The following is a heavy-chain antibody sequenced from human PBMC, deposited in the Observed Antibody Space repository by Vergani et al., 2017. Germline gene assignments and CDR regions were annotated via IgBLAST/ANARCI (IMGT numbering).Heavy chain of an antibody. J-gene: IGHJ4*02. CDR2: ISSSSSYI. D-gene: IGHD5-18*01. CDR1: GFTFSSYS. V-gene: IGHV3-21*01. CDR3: AREGVDTAMVTAYFDY. Sequence: EVQLVESGGGLVKPGGSLRLSCAASGFTFSSYSMNWVRQAPGKGLEWVSSISSSSSYIYYADSLKGRFTISRDNAKNSLYLQMNSLRAEDTAVYYCAREGVDTAMVTAYFDYWGQGTLVTVSS.